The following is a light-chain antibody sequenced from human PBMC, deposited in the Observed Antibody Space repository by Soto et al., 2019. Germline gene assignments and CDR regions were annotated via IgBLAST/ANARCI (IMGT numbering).Light chain of an antibody. Sequence: QSALTQPASVSGSPGQSITISCTGTNSDVGGYNHVSWYQQPPGKAPRLMIYEVSERPSGVSNRFSGSKSGNTASLTISGLQAEEEADYYCCSFARSSTWVFGGGTKLTVL. V-gene: IGLV2-23*02. CDR2: EVS. CDR1: NSDVGGYNH. CDR3: CSFARSSTWV. J-gene: IGLJ3*02.